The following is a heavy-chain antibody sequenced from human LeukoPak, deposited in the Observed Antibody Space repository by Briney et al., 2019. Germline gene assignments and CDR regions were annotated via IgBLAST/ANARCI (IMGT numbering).Heavy chain of an antibody. J-gene: IGHJ6*04. Sequence: GGSLRLSCAASGFTFSSYGMHWVRQAPGKGLEWVSYISSSGSTIYYADSVKGRFTISRDYAKNSLYLQMTSLKAEDTAVHYCAELGITMIGGVWGKGTTVTISS. CDR1: GFTFSSYG. CDR3: AELGITMIGGV. V-gene: IGHV3-48*04. CDR2: ISSSGSTI. D-gene: IGHD3-10*02.